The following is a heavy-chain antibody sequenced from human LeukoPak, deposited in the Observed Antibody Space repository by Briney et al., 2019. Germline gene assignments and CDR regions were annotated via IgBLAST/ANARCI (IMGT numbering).Heavy chain of an antibody. CDR2: IRPNSGGT. CDR1: GYTFGAYY. J-gene: IGHJ4*02. CDR3: AREYYYSSGNYYNRIDY. Sequence: ASVKVSCKASGYTFGAYYMYWVRQAPGQGLEWMGWIRPNSGGTNYTQKFQGRVTMTRDTSINTAYMELSRLTSDDTAVYFCAREYYYSSGNYYNRIDYWGQGTLVTVSS. V-gene: IGHV1-2*02. D-gene: IGHD3-10*01.